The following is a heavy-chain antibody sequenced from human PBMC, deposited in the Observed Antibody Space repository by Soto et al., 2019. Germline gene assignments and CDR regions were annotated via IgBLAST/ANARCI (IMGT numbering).Heavy chain of an antibody. J-gene: IGHJ4*02. D-gene: IGHD2-15*01. Sequence: QVQLQESGPGLVKPSQTLSLTCTVSAGSISSGGYYWSWILQHPGKGLEWIGYIYYSGSTYYNPSLRSRVTISVDTSKNQFSLKLSSVTAADTAVYYCARGDCSGGSCYPGPDYWGQGTLVTVAS. CDR3: ARGDCSGGSCYPGPDY. V-gene: IGHV4-31*03. CDR2: IYYSGST. CDR1: AGSISSGGYY.